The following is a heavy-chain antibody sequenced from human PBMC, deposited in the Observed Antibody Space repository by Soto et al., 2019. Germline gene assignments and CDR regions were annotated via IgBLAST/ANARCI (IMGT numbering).Heavy chain of an antibody. CDR2: INSDGSSP. J-gene: IGHJ4*02. CDR3: ARDQGYCSGGSCYVAGY. V-gene: IGHV3-74*01. Sequence: EVQLVESGGGLVQPGGSLRLSCAASGFTFSSYWMHWVRQVPGKGLVWVSRINSDGSSPGYADSVMGRFTISSDNAKNTLYLQMNSLRAEDTAVYYCARDQGYCSGGSCYVAGYWGQGTLVTVSS. D-gene: IGHD2-15*01. CDR1: GFTFSSYW.